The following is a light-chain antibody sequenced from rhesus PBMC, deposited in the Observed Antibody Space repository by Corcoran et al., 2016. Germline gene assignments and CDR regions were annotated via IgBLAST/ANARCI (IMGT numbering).Light chain of an antibody. CDR2: GAS. J-gene: IGKJ1*01. V-gene: IGKV3-24*04. CDR1: QSVSSH. CDR3: LQSSNGPRT. Sequence: IVMTQSPATLALSPGERATLSCRASQSVSSHLAWYQQKPGQAPRPLIYGASTRATGIPDRFSGTGLGTEFTLTISSLEPEDVGVYFCLQSSNGPRTFGQGTKVEIK.